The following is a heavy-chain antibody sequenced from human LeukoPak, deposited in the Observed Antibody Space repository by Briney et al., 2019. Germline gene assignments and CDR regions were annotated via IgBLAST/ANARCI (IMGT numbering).Heavy chain of an antibody. J-gene: IGHJ4*02. CDR2: IYGGGST. D-gene: IGHD5-24*01. CDR1: EFTVSSHY. CDR3: ARDLDRRRDLPFAY. Sequence: GGSLRLSCAASEFTVSSHYMSWVRQAPGKGLEWVSVIYGGGSTYYADSVKGRFTISRDKSKNTLYLQMNSLRAEDTAVYYCARDLDRRRDLPFAYWGQGALVTVSS. V-gene: IGHV3-66*02.